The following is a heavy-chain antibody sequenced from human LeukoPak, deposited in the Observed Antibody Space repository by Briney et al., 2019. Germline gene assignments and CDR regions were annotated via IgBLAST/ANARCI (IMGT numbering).Heavy chain of an antibody. CDR1: GFTFTTYW. CDR3: ASDRHPFGGTYYRDF. CDR2: IKQDGSEK. J-gene: IGHJ4*02. V-gene: IGHV3-7*04. Sequence: GGSLRLSCEASGFTFTTYWMTWVRQAPGKGLEWVANIKQDGSEKYYVDSVEGRFTISRDNAKNSLYLQMNSLRVEDTALYYCASDRHPFGGTYYRDFWGQGTLVTVSS. D-gene: IGHD3-16*01.